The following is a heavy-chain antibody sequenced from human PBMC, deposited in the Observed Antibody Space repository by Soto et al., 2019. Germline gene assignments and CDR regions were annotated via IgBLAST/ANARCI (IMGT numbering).Heavy chain of an antibody. CDR1: GFTFSGYS. V-gene: IGHV3-30-3*01. J-gene: IGHJ4*02. D-gene: IGHD3-22*01. CDR2: ISDDGSNE. Sequence: QVQLVESGGGVVQTGRSLRLSCAASGFTFSGYSMHWVRQSPGKGLEWVALISDDGSNEYYADSVKGRFTISRDNSKNTLYLQMNSLRAEDTAVYYCARGAYYDSGGYYLGCLDYWGQGTLVTVSS. CDR3: ARGAYYDSGGYYLGCLDY.